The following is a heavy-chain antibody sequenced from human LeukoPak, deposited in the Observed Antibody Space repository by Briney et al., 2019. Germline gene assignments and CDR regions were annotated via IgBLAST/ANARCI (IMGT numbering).Heavy chain of an antibody. Sequence: ASVKVSCKASGYTFTSYYIHWVRQAPGQGLEWMGIINPSGGSTSHAPKFQGRVTVTRDTSTNTVYMELSSLRSEDTAVYYCARVDCSGGRCYTAHNFDYWGQGTLVTVSS. CDR1: GYTFTSYY. V-gene: IGHV1-46*03. D-gene: IGHD2-15*01. J-gene: IGHJ4*02. CDR2: INPSGGST. CDR3: ARVDCSGGRCYTAHNFDY.